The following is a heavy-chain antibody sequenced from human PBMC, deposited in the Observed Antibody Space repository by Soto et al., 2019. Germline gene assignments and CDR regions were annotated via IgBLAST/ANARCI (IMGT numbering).Heavy chain of an antibody. J-gene: IGHJ4*02. CDR1: GYTFTSYD. Sequence: QVQLVQSGAEVKKPGASVKVSCKASGYTFTSYDINWVRQATGQGLEWMGWMNPNSGNTGYAQKFQGRVTMTRNTSINTAYMELSSLRSEDTAVYYCASERSSGLYVDYWGQGTLVTVSS. CDR3: ASERSSGLYVDY. D-gene: IGHD6-19*01. CDR2: MNPNSGNT. V-gene: IGHV1-8*01.